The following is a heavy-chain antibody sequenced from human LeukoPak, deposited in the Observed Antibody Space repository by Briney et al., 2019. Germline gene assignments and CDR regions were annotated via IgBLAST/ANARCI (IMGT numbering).Heavy chain of an antibody. D-gene: IGHD1-26*01. Sequence: SDTLSLTCSVSGGSISSDTYYWAWIRQPPGKGLEWIASIHYSGRNYNNPSLNSRVTMSVDTSKNQFSLNLYSVTAADTALYYCARGDYSGSYWRYWGQGTLVTVSS. J-gene: IGHJ4*02. CDR2: IHYSGRN. CDR3: ARGDYSGSYWRY. V-gene: IGHV4-39*07. CDR1: GGSISSDTYY.